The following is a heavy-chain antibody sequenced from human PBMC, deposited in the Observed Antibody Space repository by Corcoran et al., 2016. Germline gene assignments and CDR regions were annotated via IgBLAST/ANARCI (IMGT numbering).Heavy chain of an antibody. J-gene: IGHJ3*02. V-gene: IGHV3-73*02. D-gene: IGHD3-3*01. Sequence: EVQLVESGGGLVQPGGSLKLSCAASGFTFSGSAMHWVRQASGKGLEWVGRIRSKANSYATAYAASVKGRFTISRDDSKNTAYLQMNSLKTEDTAVYYCTRLGYDFWSGYYLAFDIWGQGTMVTVSS. CDR1: GFTFSGSA. CDR2: IRSKANSYAT. CDR3: TRLGYDFWSGYYLAFDI.